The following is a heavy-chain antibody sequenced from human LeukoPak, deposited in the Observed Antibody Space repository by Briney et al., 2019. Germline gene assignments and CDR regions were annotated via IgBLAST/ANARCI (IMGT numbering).Heavy chain of an antibody. CDR1: GFTFSNSW. J-gene: IGHJ4*02. D-gene: IGHD6-19*01. Sequence: GGSLRLSCAASGFTFSNSWMTWVRQAPGKGLEWVANIKQDGSEKYYVDSVKGRFTISRDNAKNSLYLQMNSLRAEDTAVYYCARDSRAVTVAHWGQGTLVTVSS. CDR3: ARDSRAVTVAH. CDR2: IKQDGSEK. V-gene: IGHV3-7*01.